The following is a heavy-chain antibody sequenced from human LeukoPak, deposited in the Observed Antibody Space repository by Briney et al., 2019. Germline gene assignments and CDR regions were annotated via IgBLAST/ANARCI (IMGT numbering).Heavy chain of an antibody. CDR2: VYTSGIT. V-gene: IGHV4-4*07. J-gene: IGHJ6*03. Sequence: PSETLSLTCTVSGGFINSHYWSWIRQPAGKGLEWIGRVYTSGITNYNPSLKSRITMSVDTSKNQFSLELTSVTAADTAVYYCARHNGFDRGYYYYMDVWGKGTTVTVSS. D-gene: IGHD3-9*01. CDR1: GGFINSHY. CDR3: ARHNGFDRGYYYYMDV.